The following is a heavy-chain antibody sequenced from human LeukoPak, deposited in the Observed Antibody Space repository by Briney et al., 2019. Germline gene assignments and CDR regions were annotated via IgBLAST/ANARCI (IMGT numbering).Heavy chain of an antibody. CDR2: ISSTSRYT. CDR3: ARAVRAHPPADF. D-gene: IGHD3-3*01. V-gene: IGHV3-11*06. J-gene: IGHJ4*02. Sequence: KTGGSLRLSCAASGFTFSDYYMSWIRQTPGKGLEWISYISSTSRYTNYADSVKGRFTISRDNAKNTLYLHMNSLRAEDTGVYYCARAVRAHPPADFWGQGTLVTVSS. CDR1: GFTFSDYY.